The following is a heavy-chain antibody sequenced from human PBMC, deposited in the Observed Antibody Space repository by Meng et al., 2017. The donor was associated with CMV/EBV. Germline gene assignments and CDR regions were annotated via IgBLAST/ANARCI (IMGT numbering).Heavy chain of an antibody. Sequence: GSLRLSCAVYGGSFSGYYWSWIRQPPGKGLEWIGEINHSGSTNYNPSLKSRVTISVDTSKNQFSLKMSSVTAADTAVYYCARGHIVVVPAATGYYYYGMDVWGQGTTVTVSS. CDR1: GGSFSGYY. CDR3: ARGHIVVVPAATGYYYYGMDV. V-gene: IGHV4-34*01. J-gene: IGHJ6*02. D-gene: IGHD2-2*01. CDR2: INHSGST.